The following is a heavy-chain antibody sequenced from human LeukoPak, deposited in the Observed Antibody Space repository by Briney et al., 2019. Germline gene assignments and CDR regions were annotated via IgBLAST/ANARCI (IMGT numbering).Heavy chain of an antibody. CDR2: INPNSGGT. Sequence: VASLSVSCTASGDTFTGYYMHWVRQAPGQGLEWMGWINPNSGGTYYAPMINGSVTIAGATSISTAHMQMSMMRSDATAEYYCASGTGRGPSGFDYWGQGTLVTVSS. CDR3: ASGTGRGPSGFDY. J-gene: IGHJ4*02. CDR1: GDTFTGYY. D-gene: IGHD1-14*01. V-gene: IGHV1-2*02.